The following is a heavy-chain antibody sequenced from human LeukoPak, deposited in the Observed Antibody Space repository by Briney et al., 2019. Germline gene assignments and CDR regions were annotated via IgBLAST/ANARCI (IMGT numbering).Heavy chain of an antibody. CDR3: ARGADEFVWGSYRSNWFYP. CDR1: GFTFSSYA. Sequence: GGCLRLSCAASGFTFSSYAMSWVRQAPGEGLGWVVGIWYDGSNKYYADSVKGRFTISRDNSKNTLYLQMNSLRAEDTAVYYCARGADEFVWGSYRSNWFYPWGQGTLVTVSS. CDR2: IWYDGSNK. V-gene: IGHV3-33*08. J-gene: IGHJ5*02. D-gene: IGHD3-16*02.